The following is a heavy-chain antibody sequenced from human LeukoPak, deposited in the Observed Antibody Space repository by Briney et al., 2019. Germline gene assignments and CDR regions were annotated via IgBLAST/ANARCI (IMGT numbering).Heavy chain of an antibody. CDR2: INSDGSST. J-gene: IGHJ4*02. CDR1: GFTFSSYW. V-gene: IGHV3-74*01. CDR3: ARSGYNHYFDY. D-gene: IGHD3-22*01. Sequence: PGGSLRLSCAASGFTFSSYWMHWVRQAPGKGLVWVSRINSDGSSTSYADSVKDRFTISRDNAKNTLYLQMNSLRAEDTAVYYCARSGYNHYFDYWGQGTLVTVSS.